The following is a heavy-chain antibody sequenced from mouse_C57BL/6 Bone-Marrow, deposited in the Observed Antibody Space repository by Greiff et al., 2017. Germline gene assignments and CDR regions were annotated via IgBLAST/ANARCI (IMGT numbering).Heavy chain of an antibody. J-gene: IGHJ1*03. Sequence: QVQLKQPGAELVKPGASVKLSCKASGYTFTSYWMHWVKQRPGRGLEWIGRIDPNSGGTKYNEKFKSKATLTVDKTSSTAYMQLSSLTSEVSAVYYCAKGSAWSIDVWGKGTTVTVSS. CDR3: AKGSAWSIDV. V-gene: IGHV1-72*01. CDR2: IDPNSGGT. CDR1: GYTFTSYW. D-gene: IGHD1-1*02.